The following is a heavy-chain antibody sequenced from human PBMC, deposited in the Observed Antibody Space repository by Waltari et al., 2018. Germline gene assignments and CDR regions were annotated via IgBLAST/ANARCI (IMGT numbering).Heavy chain of an antibody. V-gene: IGHV3-21*01. CDR2: ISSSSSYI. J-gene: IGHJ4*02. D-gene: IGHD6-13*01. CDR3: ARADSSTGFDY. CDR1: GFTFSSYS. Sequence: EVQLVESGGGLVKPGGSLRLSCAASGFTFSSYSMNWVRQAPGKGLEWVSSISSSSSYINYADSVKGRFTISRDNAKNSLYLQMNSLRAEDTAVYYCARADSSTGFDYWGQGTLVTVSS.